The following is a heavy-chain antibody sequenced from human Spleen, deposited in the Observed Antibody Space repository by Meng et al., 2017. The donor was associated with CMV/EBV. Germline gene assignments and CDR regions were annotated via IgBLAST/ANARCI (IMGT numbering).Heavy chain of an antibody. V-gene: IGHV1-18*01. Sequence: KASGYHFTTHGIARVRQAPGQGLEWMGWISTYNGNTLYTQKFQGRVTMTTDTSTSTAYMELRSLRSDDTAVYYCARDEDSSAFWFDLWGQGTLVTVSS. D-gene: IGHD3-22*01. CDR2: ISTYNGNT. J-gene: IGHJ5*02. CDR1: GYHFTTHG. CDR3: ARDEDSSAFWFDL.